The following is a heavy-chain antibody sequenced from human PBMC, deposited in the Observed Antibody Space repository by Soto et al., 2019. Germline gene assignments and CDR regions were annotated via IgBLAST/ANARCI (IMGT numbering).Heavy chain of an antibody. CDR1: GFTFSSYG. J-gene: IGHJ6*02. Sequence: PGGSLRLSCAASGFTFSSYGMHWVRQAPGKGLEWVAVISYDGSNKYYADSVKGRFTISRDNSKNTLYLQMNSLRAEDTAVYYCAKELSRGDSYGYRPNYYGMDVWGQGTTVTVSS. CDR2: ISYDGSNK. CDR3: AKELSRGDSYGYRPNYYGMDV. D-gene: IGHD5-18*01. V-gene: IGHV3-30*18.